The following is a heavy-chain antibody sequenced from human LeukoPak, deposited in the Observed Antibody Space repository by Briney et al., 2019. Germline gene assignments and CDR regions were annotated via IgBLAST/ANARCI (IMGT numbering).Heavy chain of an antibody. CDR1: GFTFSSYR. J-gene: IGHJ4*02. Sequence: PGGSLRLSCAASGFTFSSYRMNWVRQAPGKGLEWVSYISSSSSTIYYADSVKGRFTISRDNAKNSLYLQMNSLRAEDTAVYYCARASLYSGSQNFDYWGQGTLVTVSP. D-gene: IGHD1-26*01. V-gene: IGHV3-48*01. CDR3: ARASLYSGSQNFDY. CDR2: ISSSSSTI.